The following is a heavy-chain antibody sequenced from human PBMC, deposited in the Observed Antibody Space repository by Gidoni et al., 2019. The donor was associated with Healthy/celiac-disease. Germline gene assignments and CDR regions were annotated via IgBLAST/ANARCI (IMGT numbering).Heavy chain of an antibody. D-gene: IGHD3-16*01. V-gene: IGHV1-69*06. CDR3: ARGGEPPGDYYYYYYMDV. CDR1: GGTVSSYA. Sequence: QVQLVQSGAEVKKPGSSVKVSCKASGGTVSSYAISWVRQAPGQGLEWMGGIIPIFGTAHYAQKFQGRVTMTADKSTSTAYMELSSLRSEDTAVYYCARGGEPPGDYYYYYYMDVWGKGTTVTVSS. J-gene: IGHJ6*03. CDR2: IIPIFGTA.